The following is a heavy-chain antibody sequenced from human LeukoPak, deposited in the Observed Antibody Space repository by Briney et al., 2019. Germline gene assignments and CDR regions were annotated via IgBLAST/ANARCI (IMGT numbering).Heavy chain of an antibody. D-gene: IGHD3-3*01. Sequence: SQTLSLTCAISGGTVSSDNVAWNWIRQSPSRGLEWLGRTYYRSKWYNDYALSVKSRITINPDTSKNQFSLHLNSVTPEDTAVYCCARTLLGVGSGPFDYWGQGTLVTVSS. CDR3: ARTLLGVGSGPFDY. J-gene: IGHJ4*02. V-gene: IGHV6-1*01. CDR1: GGTVSSDNVA. CDR2: TYYRSKWYN.